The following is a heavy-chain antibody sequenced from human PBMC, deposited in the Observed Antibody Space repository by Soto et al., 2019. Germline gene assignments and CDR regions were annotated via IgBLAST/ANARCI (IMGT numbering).Heavy chain of an antibody. CDR2: ISYTGTT. Sequence: SETLSLTCAVSGASISSDAYYWSWIRQHPGKGLEWIGYISYTGTTYYNPSLKSRVTISVDTSKNQFSLKLTSVTAADTALYYCARYRFSDTWSKFDYWGQGTLVTVSS. J-gene: IGHJ4*02. CDR3: ARYRFSDTWSKFDY. CDR1: GASISSDAYY. D-gene: IGHD3-16*02. V-gene: IGHV4-31*11.